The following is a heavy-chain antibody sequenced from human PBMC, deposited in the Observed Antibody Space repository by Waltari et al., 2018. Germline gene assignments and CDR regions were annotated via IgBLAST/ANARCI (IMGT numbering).Heavy chain of an antibody. CDR1: GFTFSSYS. Sequence: EVQLVESGGGLVKPGGSLRLSCAASGFTFSSYSMNWVRQAPGKGLEWVSSISSSSSYIYYADSVKGRFTISRDNAKNSLCLQMNSLRAEDTAVYYWARAPGGGGSYYYGMDVWGQGTTVTVSS. CDR2: ISSSSSYI. D-gene: IGHD6-25*01. J-gene: IGHJ6*02. CDR3: ARAPGGGGSYYYGMDV. V-gene: IGHV3-21*01.